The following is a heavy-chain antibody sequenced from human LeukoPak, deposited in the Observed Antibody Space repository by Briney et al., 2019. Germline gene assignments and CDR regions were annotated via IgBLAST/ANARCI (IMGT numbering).Heavy chain of an antibody. CDR3: ARGGSKTFDN. V-gene: IGHV3-11*01. CDR1: GFTFSTYW. Sequence: GGSLRLSCAASGFTFSTYWMSWLRQAPGKGLEWVSSMYSGDDTTHYADSVKGRFTISRDNAKNSLYLQMNSLRAEDTAMYYCARGGSKTFDNWGQGTLVTVSS. CDR2: MYSGDDTT. J-gene: IGHJ4*02.